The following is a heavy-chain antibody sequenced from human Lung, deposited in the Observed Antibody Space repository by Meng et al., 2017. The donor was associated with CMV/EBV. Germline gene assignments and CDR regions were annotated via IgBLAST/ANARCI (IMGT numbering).Heavy chain of an antibody. CDR1: GFTFSSYG. CDR2: IRYDGKNE. D-gene: IGHD3-3*01. Sequence: GGSLRLXCAASGFTFSSYGMHWVRQAPGKGLEGVAFIRYDGKNEYYADSVKGRFSISRDDSKNTLYLQMNSLRPEDTAVYYCAKETGPISGGYYYYGIDVWXPGTXVTVSS. V-gene: IGHV3-30*02. J-gene: IGHJ6*02. CDR3: AKETGPISGGYYYYGIDV.